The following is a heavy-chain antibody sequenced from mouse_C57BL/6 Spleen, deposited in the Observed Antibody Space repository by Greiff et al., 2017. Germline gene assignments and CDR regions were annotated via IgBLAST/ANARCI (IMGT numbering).Heavy chain of an antibody. V-gene: IGHV1-55*01. CDR3: ARGREYYGSSPLPY. J-gene: IGHJ3*01. CDR1: GYTFTSYW. D-gene: IGHD1-1*01. Sequence: VQLQQPGAELVKPGASVKMSCKASGYTFTSYWITWVKQRPGQGLEWIGDIYPGSGSTNYNEKFKSKATLTVDTSSSTAYMQLSSLTSEDSAVYYCARGREYYGSSPLPYWGQGTLVTVSA. CDR2: IYPGSGST.